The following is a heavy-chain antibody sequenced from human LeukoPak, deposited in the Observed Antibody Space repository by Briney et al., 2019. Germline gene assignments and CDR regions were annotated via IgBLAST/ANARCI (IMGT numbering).Heavy chain of an antibody. CDR2: IFSGGET. CDR1: GFVVSTNY. J-gene: IGHJ4*02. D-gene: IGHD1-1*01. V-gene: IGHV3-53*04. CDR3: ATEDSLERAFDN. Sequence: PGGSLRLACAASGFVVSTNYMTWVRQAPGKGLECVAVIFSGGETYYADSVKGRFTISRHTSKNTLYLQMDSLSPEDTAVHYCATEDSLERAFDNWGQGTLVTVS.